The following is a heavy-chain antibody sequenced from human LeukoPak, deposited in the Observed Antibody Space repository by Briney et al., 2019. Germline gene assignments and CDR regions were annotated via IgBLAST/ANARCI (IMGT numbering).Heavy chain of an antibody. CDR2: INPSGGST. D-gene: IGHD4-23*01. Sequence: ASVKVSCKASGYTFTDYYIYWVRQAPGQGLEWMGIINPSGGSTSYAQKFQGRVTMTRDMSTSTDYMELSSLRSEDTAVYYCARDNSVEDTAWWFDPWGQGTLVTVSS. CDR3: ARDNSVEDTAWWFDP. J-gene: IGHJ5*02. CDR1: GYTFTDYY. V-gene: IGHV1-46*01.